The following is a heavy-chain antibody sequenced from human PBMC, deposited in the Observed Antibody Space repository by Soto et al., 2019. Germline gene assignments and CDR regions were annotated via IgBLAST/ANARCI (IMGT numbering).Heavy chain of an antibody. J-gene: IGHJ4*02. CDR3: ALDRYTLNLYYFDY. D-gene: IGHD5-18*01. Sequence: SVKVSCKASGGTFSSYAISWVRQAPRQGREWLGGIIPIFGTPNYAQKFRGRVTITADESTSTAYMELSSLRSEDTAVYYCALDRYTLNLYYFDYWGQGXQVTVPS. CDR1: GGTFSSYA. CDR2: IIPIFGTP. V-gene: IGHV1-69*13.